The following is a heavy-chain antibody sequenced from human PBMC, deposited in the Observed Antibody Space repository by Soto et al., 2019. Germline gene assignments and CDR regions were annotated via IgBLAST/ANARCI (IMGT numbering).Heavy chain of an antibody. CDR3: ARGTAAGTPGGY. CDR2: ISYDGSNK. Sequence: QVQLVESGGGVVQPGRSLRLSCAASRFTFNSYGMHWVRQAPGKGLEWVAVISYDGSNKYYADSVKGRFTISRDNPKNTLYLQMNSLRDEDTAVYYCARGTAAGTPGGYWGQGTLVTVSS. D-gene: IGHD6-13*01. V-gene: IGHV3-30*03. J-gene: IGHJ4*02. CDR1: RFTFNSYG.